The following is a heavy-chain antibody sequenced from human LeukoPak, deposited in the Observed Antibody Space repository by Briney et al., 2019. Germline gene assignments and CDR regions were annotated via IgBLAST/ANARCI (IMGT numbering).Heavy chain of an antibody. Sequence: PSETLSPTCTVSGDSISGYYWNWIRQPPGKRLEWIGFIYYSGSTNYNPSLKSRVTISVDTTKNQFSLKLSSVTAADTAVYYCARAGLRDAFDIWGQGTMVTVSS. V-gene: IGHV4-59*01. CDR1: GDSISGYY. CDR2: IYYSGST. J-gene: IGHJ3*02. D-gene: IGHD5-12*01. CDR3: ARAGLRDAFDI.